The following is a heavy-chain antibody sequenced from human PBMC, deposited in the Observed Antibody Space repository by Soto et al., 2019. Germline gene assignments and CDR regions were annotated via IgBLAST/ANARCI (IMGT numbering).Heavy chain of an antibody. CDR1: GFTFSSYA. CDR3: AKPYYDILTGPYYYYGMDV. V-gene: IGHV3-23*01. J-gene: IGHJ6*02. Sequence: GGSLRLSCGASGFTFSSYAMSWVRQAPGKGLEWVSAISGSGGSAYYADSVKGRFTISRDNSKNTLYLQMNSLRAEDTAVYYCAKPYYDILTGPYYYYGMDVWGQGTTVTVSS. D-gene: IGHD3-9*01. CDR2: ISGSGGSA.